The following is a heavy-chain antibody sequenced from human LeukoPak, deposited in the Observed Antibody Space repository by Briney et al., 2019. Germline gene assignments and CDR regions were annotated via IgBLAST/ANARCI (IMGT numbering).Heavy chain of an antibody. CDR2: IYSGGST. J-gene: IGHJ4*02. CDR3: ARDIGNTGYFDY. V-gene: IGHV3-53*01. CDR1: GFTFRSYS. D-gene: IGHD1-26*01. Sequence: GGSLRLSCAASGFTFRSYSMNWVRQAPGKGLEWVSVIYSGGSTYYADSVKGRFTISRDNSKNTLYLQMNSLRAEDTAVYYCARDIGNTGYFDYWGQGTLVTVSS.